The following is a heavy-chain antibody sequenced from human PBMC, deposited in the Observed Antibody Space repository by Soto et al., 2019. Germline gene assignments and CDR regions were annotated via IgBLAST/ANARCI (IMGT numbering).Heavy chain of an antibody. CDR2: ISSGSSYI. Sequence: EVQLVESGGGLVKPGGSLGLSCAASGFTFSSYSMNWVRQAPGKGLEWVSSISSGSSYIYYADSLKGRFTISRDNAKNSLYLQINSLRVEDTAVYYCARDPGSSRSGAFDIWGQGTMVTVSS. D-gene: IGHD6-6*01. CDR1: GFTFSSYS. CDR3: ARDPGSSRSGAFDI. J-gene: IGHJ3*02. V-gene: IGHV3-21*01.